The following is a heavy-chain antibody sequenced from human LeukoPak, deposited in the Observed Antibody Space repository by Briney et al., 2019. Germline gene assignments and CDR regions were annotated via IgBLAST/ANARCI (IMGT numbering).Heavy chain of an antibody. CDR1: GYTFTSYG. J-gene: IGHJ6*02. D-gene: IGHD2-2*02. CDR2: ISAYNGNT. V-gene: IGHV1-18*01. CDR3: ARDGGPRCSSTSCYTSVVYYYYGMDV. Sequence: ASVTVSCKASGYTFTSYGISWVRQAPGQGLEWMGWISAYNGNTNYAQKLQGRVTMTTDTSTSTAYMELRSLRSDDTAVYYCARDGGPRCSSTSCYTSVVYYYYGMDVWGQGTTVTVSS.